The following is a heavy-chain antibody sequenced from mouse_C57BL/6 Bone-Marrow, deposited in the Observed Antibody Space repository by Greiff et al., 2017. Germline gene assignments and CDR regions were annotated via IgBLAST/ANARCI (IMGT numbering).Heavy chain of an antibody. CDR1: GFNIKDDY. J-gene: IGHJ2*01. Sequence: VQLQQSGAELVRPGASVKLSCTASGFNIKDDYMHWVKQRPEQGLEWIGWIDPENGDTAYASKFQGKATITAATSSNTAYLQLSSLTSEDTAVYYCTQGTTVVPYYFDYWGQGTTLTVSS. V-gene: IGHV14-4*01. D-gene: IGHD1-1*01. CDR2: IDPENGDT. CDR3: TQGTTVVPYYFDY.